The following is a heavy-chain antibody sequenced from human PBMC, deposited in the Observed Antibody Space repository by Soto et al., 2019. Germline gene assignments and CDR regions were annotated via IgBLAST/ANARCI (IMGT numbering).Heavy chain of an antibody. CDR2: IKHRDSDI. CDR1: GYSFTTYW. Sequence: PGESLKISWNASGYSFTTYWIAWVRQMPGKGVEWMGLIKHRDSDIRYSKSFQGQVTISADNSTSSAYLKWSSLKASDTTMYYCARHEPFYYYYYGMDVWGTGSAVTVSS. CDR3: ARHEPFYYYYYGMDV. J-gene: IGHJ6*04. V-gene: IGHV5-51*01.